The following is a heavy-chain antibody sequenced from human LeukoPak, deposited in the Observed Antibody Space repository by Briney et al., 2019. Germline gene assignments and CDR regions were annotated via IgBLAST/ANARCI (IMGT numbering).Heavy chain of an antibody. J-gene: IGHJ5*02. CDR1: GYTFTSYG. CDR2: ISAYNGNT. CDR3: ARTPIAAAGSQYFWFDP. Sequence: ASVKVSCEASGYTFTSYGISWVRQAPGQGLEWMGWISAYNGNTNYAQKLQGRVAMTRNTSISTAYMELSSLRSEDTAVYYCARTPIAAAGSQYFWFDPWGQGTLVTVSS. V-gene: IGHV1-18*01. D-gene: IGHD6-13*01.